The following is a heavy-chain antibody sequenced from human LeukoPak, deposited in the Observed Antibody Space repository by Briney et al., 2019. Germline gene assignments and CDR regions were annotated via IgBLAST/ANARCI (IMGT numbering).Heavy chain of an antibody. CDR3: TKPRG. CDR1: GFTFSSYS. CDR2: IKSKTDGGTT. Sequence: GSLRLSCAASGFTFSSYSMNWVRQAPGKELEWVGRIKSKTDGGTTDYAAPVKGRFTISRDDSKKPLYLQMNSLKTEDTAVYYCTKPRGWGQGTLVTVSS. J-gene: IGHJ4*02. V-gene: IGHV3-15*07.